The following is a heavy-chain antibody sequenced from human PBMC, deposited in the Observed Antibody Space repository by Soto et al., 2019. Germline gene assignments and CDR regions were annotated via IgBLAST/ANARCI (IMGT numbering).Heavy chain of an antibody. V-gene: IGHV1-2*02. Sequence: QVQLVQSGAEVKKPGASVKVSCKASGYTFTGYYMHWVRQAPGQGLEWMGWINPNSGGTNYAQKFQGRVTMTRDTSLSTAYMELSRLRSDDTAVYYCASAWGYCSGGSCFPYYYYGMDVWGQGTTVTVSS. D-gene: IGHD2-15*01. CDR1: GYTFTGYY. CDR2: INPNSGGT. CDR3: ASAWGYCSGGSCFPYYYYGMDV. J-gene: IGHJ6*02.